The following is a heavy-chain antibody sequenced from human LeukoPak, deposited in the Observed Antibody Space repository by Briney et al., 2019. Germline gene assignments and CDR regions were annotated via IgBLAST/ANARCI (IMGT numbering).Heavy chain of an antibody. CDR1: GLTFSNAW. CDR3: ASGGIYYGAAFDF. D-gene: IGHD1-26*01. Sequence: GGSLRLSCAASGLTFSNAWMSWVRQAPGKGLEWVGRIKRKSDGGTTDYAAPVKGRFTISRDNAKNSLYLQMNSLRAEDTAVYYCASGGIYYGAAFDFWGQGTLVTVSS. J-gene: IGHJ4*02. CDR2: IKRKSDGGTT. V-gene: IGHV3-15*01.